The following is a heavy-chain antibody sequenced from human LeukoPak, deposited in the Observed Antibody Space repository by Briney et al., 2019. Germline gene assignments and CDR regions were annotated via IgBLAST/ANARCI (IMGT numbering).Heavy chain of an antibody. CDR1: SGSISSGGYS. Sequence: PSQTLSLTCAVSSGSISSGGYSWSWIRQPPGKGLEWIGYIYHSGSTYYNPSLKSRVTISVDRSKNQFSLKLSSVTAADTAVYYCARVVQNYDILTGYYSYYFDYWGQGTLVTVSP. V-gene: IGHV4-30-2*01. D-gene: IGHD3-9*01. CDR3: ARVVQNYDILTGYYSYYFDY. CDR2: IYHSGST. J-gene: IGHJ4*02.